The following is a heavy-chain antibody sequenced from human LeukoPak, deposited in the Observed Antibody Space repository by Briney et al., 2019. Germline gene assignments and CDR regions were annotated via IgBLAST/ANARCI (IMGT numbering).Heavy chain of an antibody. Sequence: PSQTLSLTSTVSGGSTSSGSYYWSWIRQPAGKGLEWIGRIYTSGTTDYSPFLKSRVTISLDTSKNQLSLKLTSVTAADTAMYYCVREGGGSGWYNWFDPWGQRTLVTVSS. CDR3: VREGGGSGWYNWFDP. CDR1: GGSTSSGSYY. V-gene: IGHV4-61*02. CDR2: IYTSGTT. J-gene: IGHJ5*02. D-gene: IGHD6-13*01.